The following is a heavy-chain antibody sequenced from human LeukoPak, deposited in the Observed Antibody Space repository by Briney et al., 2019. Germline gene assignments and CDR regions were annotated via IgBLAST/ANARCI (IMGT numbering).Heavy chain of an antibody. CDR1: GFTVSSNY. V-gene: IGHV3-53*01. CDR3: ARDFDSSSYFDY. CDR2: IYSGGST. Sequence: GGSLRLSCAASGFTVSSNYMNWVRQAPGKGLEWVSVIYSGGSTYYADSVKGRFTISRDNSKNTLYLQMNSLRAEDTAVYYCARDFDSSSYFDYWGQGTLVTVSS. J-gene: IGHJ4*02. D-gene: IGHD6-13*01.